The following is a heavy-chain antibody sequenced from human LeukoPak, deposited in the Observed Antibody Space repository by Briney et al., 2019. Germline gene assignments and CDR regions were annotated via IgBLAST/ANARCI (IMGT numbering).Heavy chain of an antibody. J-gene: IGHJ4*02. D-gene: IGHD2-21*02. CDR2: ISAYNGDT. Sequence: ASVKVSCKASGYTFTSYGINWVRQAPGQGLEWMGWISAYNGDTNYAQKLQGRVTMTTDTSTSTAYMELSSLRSEDTAVYYCARVWAYCGGDCYSPLDYWGQGTLVTVSS. V-gene: IGHV1-18*01. CDR1: GYTFTSYG. CDR3: ARVWAYCGGDCYSPLDY.